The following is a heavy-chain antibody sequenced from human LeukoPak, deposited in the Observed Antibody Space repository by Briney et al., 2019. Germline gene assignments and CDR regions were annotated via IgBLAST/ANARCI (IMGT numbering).Heavy chain of an antibody. V-gene: IGHV4-59*08. J-gene: IGHJ3*01. CDR1: GGSISSYY. D-gene: IGHD2-8*01. CDR2: MHHSGGT. CDR3: AKHGVSPDAFDL. Sequence: SQTLSLTCTVSGGSISSYYWSWIRQPPGRGLEWIGYMHHSGGTYYNPSLKSRVTISVDKSKNQFSLELSSVTAADTAVYYCAKHGVSPDAFDLWGQGTMVTVSS.